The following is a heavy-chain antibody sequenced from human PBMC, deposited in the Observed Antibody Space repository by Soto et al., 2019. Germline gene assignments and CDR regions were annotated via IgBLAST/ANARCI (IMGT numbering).Heavy chain of an antibody. CDR2: IYYSGST. J-gene: IGHJ3*02. V-gene: IGHV4-39*01. CDR1: GGSISSSSYY. Sequence: QLQLQESGPGLVKPSETLSLTCTVSGGSISSSSYYWGWIRQPPGKGLEWIGSIYYSGSTYYNPSLQSRVTLYVDTSKNQFSLKLRSVTAADTAVYYCARRYGGYGVLYGRGAFDIWGQGTMVTVSS. CDR3: ARRYGGYGVLYGRGAFDI. D-gene: IGHD4-17*01.